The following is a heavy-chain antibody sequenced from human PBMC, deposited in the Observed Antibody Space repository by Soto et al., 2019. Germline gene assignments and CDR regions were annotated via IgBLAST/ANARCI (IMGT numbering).Heavy chain of an antibody. CDR2: ISWNSGSI. V-gene: IGHV3-9*01. Sequence: EVQLVESGGGLVQPGRSLRLSCAASGFTFDDYAMHWVRQAPGKGLEWVSGISWNSGSIGYADSVKGRFTISRDNAKNSLYLQMNSLRAEDTALYYCAKAGIQPREGLFDYWGQGTLVTVSS. J-gene: IGHJ4*02. D-gene: IGHD5-18*01. CDR1: GFTFDDYA. CDR3: AKAGIQPREGLFDY.